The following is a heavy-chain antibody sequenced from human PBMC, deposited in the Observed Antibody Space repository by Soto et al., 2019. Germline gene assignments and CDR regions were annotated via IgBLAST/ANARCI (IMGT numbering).Heavy chain of an antibody. CDR1: GYSISLDVY. J-gene: IGHJ5*02. D-gene: IGHD3-3*02. CDR3: ARSNCCGAWNYHFNWFDP. Sequence: PSGTLSLTCAASGYSISLDVYGALFRHPPEKGLEWFGNVYQTGDPYYNPSLKSQVTISMDTSKNQFSLQLTSVTAADPAVYYWARSNCCGAWNYHFNWFDPWGQGTLVTVSS. V-gene: IGHV4-38-2*01. CDR2: VYQTGDP.